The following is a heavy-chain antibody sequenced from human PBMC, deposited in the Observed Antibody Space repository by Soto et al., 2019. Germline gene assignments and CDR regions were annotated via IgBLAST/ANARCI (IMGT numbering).Heavy chain of an antibody. J-gene: IGHJ6*02. CDR1: GGTFGSYT. CDR2: IIPMFGTA. Sequence: QVHLVQSGAEVKKPGSSVKVSYTASGGTFGSYTVTWVRQAPGQGLEWMGEIIPMFGTASYAQKFQGRVTLTADKSTTTAHMELRSLSSDDTAVYFCARQRAMPPHFYSGMDVWGQGTTVTVSS. CDR3: ARQRAMPPHFYSGMDV. V-gene: IGHV1-69*06. D-gene: IGHD2-2*01.